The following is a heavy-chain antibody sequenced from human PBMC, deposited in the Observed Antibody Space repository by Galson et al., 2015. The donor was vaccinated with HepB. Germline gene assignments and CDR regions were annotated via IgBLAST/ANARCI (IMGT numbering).Heavy chain of an antibody. Sequence: SLRLSCAASGFTFSSYGMHWVRQAPGKGLEWVAVISYDGSNKYYADSVKGRFTISRDNSKNTLYLQMNSLRAEDTAVYYCAKDVYRGYYSYLSGMDVWGQGTTVTVSS. D-gene: IGHD4-23*01. J-gene: IGHJ6*02. V-gene: IGHV3-30*18. CDR2: ISYDGSNK. CDR1: GFTFSSYG. CDR3: AKDVYRGYYSYLSGMDV.